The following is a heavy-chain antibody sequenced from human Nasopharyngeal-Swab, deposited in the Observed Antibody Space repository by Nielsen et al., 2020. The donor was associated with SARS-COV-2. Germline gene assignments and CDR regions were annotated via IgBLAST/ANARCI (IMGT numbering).Heavy chain of an antibody. CDR3: ARDGSLYCSSTSCYSGKYYYGLDV. J-gene: IGHJ6*02. CDR2: IYSGGST. V-gene: IGHV3-53*01. Sequence: GESLKISCAASGFTVSSNYMSWVRQAPGKGLEWVSVIYSGGSTYYADSVKGRFTISRDNSKNTLYLQMNSLRAEDTAVYYCARDGSLYCSSTSCYSGKYYYGLDVWGQGTTVTVSS. D-gene: IGHD2-2*01. CDR1: GFTVSSNY.